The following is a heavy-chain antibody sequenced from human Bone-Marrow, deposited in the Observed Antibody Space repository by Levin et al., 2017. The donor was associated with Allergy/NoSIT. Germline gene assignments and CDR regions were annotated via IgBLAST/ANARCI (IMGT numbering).Heavy chain of an antibody. Sequence: GGSLRLSCAASGFTFSSYWMHWVRQAPGKGLVWVSRINSDGSSTSYADSVKGRFTISRDNAKNTLYLQMNSLRAEDTAVYYCARKVGFNWKGLYYFDYWGQGTLVTVSS. CDR2: INSDGSST. CDR3: ARKVGFNWKGLYYFDY. J-gene: IGHJ4*02. CDR1: GFTFSSYW. V-gene: IGHV3-74*01. D-gene: IGHD1-1*01.